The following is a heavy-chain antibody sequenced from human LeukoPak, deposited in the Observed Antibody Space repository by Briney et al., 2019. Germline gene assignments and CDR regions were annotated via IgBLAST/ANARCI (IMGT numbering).Heavy chain of an antibody. Sequence: SVKVSCKASGGTFSSYAISWVRQAPGQGLEWMGRIIPNLGIANYAQKFQGRVTITADKSTSTAYMELSSLRSEDTAVYYCARARGTQSGYDFWSGYLYYFDYWGQGTLVTVSS. J-gene: IGHJ4*02. CDR3: ARARGTQSGYDFWSGYLYYFDY. CDR1: GGTFSSYA. D-gene: IGHD3-3*01. CDR2: IIPNLGIA. V-gene: IGHV1-69*04.